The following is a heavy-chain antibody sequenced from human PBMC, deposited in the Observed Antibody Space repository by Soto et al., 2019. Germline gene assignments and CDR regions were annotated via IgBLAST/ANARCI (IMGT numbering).Heavy chain of an antibody. V-gene: IGHV1-8*01. Sequence: QVQLVQSGAEVKKPAASVKVSCKASGYSFTRHDINWVRQAPGQGLEWMGWINPSSGNTGYAQRFLGRLTMTTDTSTSTAYMELSGLKTEDTAIYYCAREGILFSGVIVLYGMDVWGQGTTVTVPS. D-gene: IGHD3-3*01. J-gene: IGHJ6*02. CDR2: INPSSGNT. CDR1: GYSFTRHD. CDR3: AREGILFSGVIVLYGMDV.